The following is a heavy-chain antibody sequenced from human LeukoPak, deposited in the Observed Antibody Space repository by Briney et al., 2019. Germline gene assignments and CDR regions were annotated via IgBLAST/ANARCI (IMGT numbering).Heavy chain of an antibody. V-gene: IGHV3-23*01. CDR1: GFTFSNYA. J-gene: IGHJ4*02. Sequence: PGGSLRLSCAASGFTFSNYAMNWVRQAPGNGLEWVSTISVSSGDTYYADSVKGRFSISRDNSKNTLYLQMNSLRAEDTAVYYCARRNWGAERLESHNFDYWGQGTLVTVSS. CDR2: ISVSSGDT. D-gene: IGHD7-27*01. CDR3: ARRNWGAERLESHNFDY.